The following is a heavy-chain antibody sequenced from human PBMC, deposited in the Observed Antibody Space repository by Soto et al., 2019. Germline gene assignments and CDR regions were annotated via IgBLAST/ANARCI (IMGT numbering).Heavy chain of an antibody. CDR1: GGTFSSYA. Sequence: QVQLVQSGAEVKKPGSSVKVSCKASGGTFSSYAISWVRQAPGQGLEWMGGIIPIFGTANYAQKFQGRVTITADESTSTAYMELSSLRSEDTAVYYCARLIVGATTKGTYYYYGMDVWGQGTTVTVSS. CDR3: ARLIVGATTKGTYYYYGMDV. V-gene: IGHV1-69*01. J-gene: IGHJ6*02. CDR2: IIPIFGTA. D-gene: IGHD1-26*01.